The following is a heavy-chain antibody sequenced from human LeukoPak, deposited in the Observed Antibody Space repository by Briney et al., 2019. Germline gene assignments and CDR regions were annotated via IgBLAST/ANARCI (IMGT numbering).Heavy chain of an antibody. J-gene: IGHJ4*02. D-gene: IGHD3-22*01. CDR3: RGYDSSGSWLFDY. CDR2: ISYSGST. V-gene: IGHV4-39*01. CDR1: GGSVSSSGYY. Sequence: SETLSLTCTVSGGSVSSSGYYWSWTRQPPGKGLEWIGSISYSGSTYYNPSLKSRVTMSVDTSKNQFSLKLSSVTAADTALYYCRGYDSSGSWLFDYWGQGTRVAVSS.